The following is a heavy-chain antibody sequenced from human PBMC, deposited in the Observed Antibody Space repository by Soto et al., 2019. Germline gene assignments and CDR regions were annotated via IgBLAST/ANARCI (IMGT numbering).Heavy chain of an antibody. J-gene: IGHJ4*02. D-gene: IGHD6-6*01. V-gene: IGHV3-23*01. Sequence: EVQLLESGGGLVQPGGSLRLSCAASGFTFSSYAMSWVRQAPGKWLEWVSAISGSGGSTYYAVSVKGRFTISRDNSKNTLYLQMNSLRAEDTAVYYCLGLESSSGYWGQGTLVTVSS. CDR1: GFTFSSYA. CDR3: LGLESSSGY. CDR2: ISGSGGST.